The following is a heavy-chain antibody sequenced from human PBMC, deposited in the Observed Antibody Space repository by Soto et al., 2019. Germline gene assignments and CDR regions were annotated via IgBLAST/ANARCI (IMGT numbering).Heavy chain of an antibody. V-gene: IGHV3-53*04. D-gene: IGHD6-6*01. J-gene: IGHJ4*02. CDR2: FYSGGTT. CDR1: GFNVISSY. Sequence: PGGSMRVSCIVAGFNVISSYRSWVRQAPEKGLEWVSVFYSGGTTYYADSVKGRFTISRHSSNNTLYLQMNSLGPEDTAVYYCVGPTRDFDYWGQGTLVTVSS. CDR3: VGPTRDFDY.